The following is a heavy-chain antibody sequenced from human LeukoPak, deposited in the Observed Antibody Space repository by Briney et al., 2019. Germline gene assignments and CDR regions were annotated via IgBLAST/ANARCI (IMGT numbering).Heavy chain of an antibody. V-gene: IGHV1-2*04. J-gene: IGHJ6*02. CDR2: INPNSGGT. CDR3: AKGERYYDFWSGRENYGMDV. D-gene: IGHD3-3*01. Sequence: ASVTVSCKASGYTFTGYYMHWVRQAPGQGLEWMGWINPNSGGTNYAQKFQGWVTMTRDTSISTAYMELSRLRSDDTAVYYCAKGERYYDFWSGRENYGMDVWGQGTTVTVSS. CDR1: GYTFTGYY.